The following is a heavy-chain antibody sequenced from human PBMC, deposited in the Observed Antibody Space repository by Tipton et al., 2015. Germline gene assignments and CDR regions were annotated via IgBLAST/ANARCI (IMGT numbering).Heavy chain of an antibody. V-gene: IGHV4-61*01. CDR3: AAFCYGGNCPDY. CDR1: GGSVSSGSAY. J-gene: IGHJ4*02. Sequence: TLSLTCTVSGGSVSSGSAYHWSWIRQPPGKELQWIGYIQYSGGTNYNPSLESRVSMSVDTSKNQFSLKMSSVTAADTAVYYCAAFCYGGNCPDYWGQGTLVIVSA. CDR2: IQYSGGT. D-gene: IGHD2-15*01.